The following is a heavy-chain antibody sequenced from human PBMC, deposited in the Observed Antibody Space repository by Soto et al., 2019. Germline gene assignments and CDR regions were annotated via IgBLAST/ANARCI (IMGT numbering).Heavy chain of an antibody. CDR2: IYYSGST. J-gene: IGHJ4*02. CDR1: GGSISSGGYY. D-gene: IGHD2-8*02. V-gene: IGHV4-31*03. Sequence: PSETLSLTCTVSGGSISSGGYYWSWIRQHPGKGLEWIGYIYYSGSTYYNPSLKSRVTISVDTSKNQFSQKLSSVTAADTAVYYCARDKITGLFDYWGQGTLVTSPQ. CDR3: ARDKITGLFDY.